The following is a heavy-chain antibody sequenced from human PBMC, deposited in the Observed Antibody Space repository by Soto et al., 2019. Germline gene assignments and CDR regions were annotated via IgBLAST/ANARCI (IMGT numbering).Heavy chain of an antibody. V-gene: IGHV1-18*01. J-gene: IGHJ6*01. D-gene: IGHD5-18*01. CDR3: ARVKYSPPCYYYYGMDV. Sequence: QVQLVQSGAEVKKPGASVKVSCKASGYTFTSYGISWVRQAPGQGLEWMGWISAYNGNTNYAQKLQGRVTMTTDTSTSTADMELRSLRSDDTAVYYCARVKYSPPCYYYYGMDVWGQGTTVTVSS. CDR2: ISAYNGNT. CDR1: GYTFTSYG.